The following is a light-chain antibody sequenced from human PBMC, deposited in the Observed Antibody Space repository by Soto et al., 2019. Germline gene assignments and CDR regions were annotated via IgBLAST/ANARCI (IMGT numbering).Light chain of an antibody. CDR1: SNDVGHSSF. CDR3: NAQADNGKHV. V-gene: IGLV2-8*01. Sequence: QSALTQPPSASGSPGQSVNISCTGNSNDVGHSSFISWYQQHPGKGPKLIIYEVSKRPSGVPDRFSGSKSGNTASLSVSGLQDEDEADYFCNAQADNGKHVFGTGTKVTVL. CDR2: EVS. J-gene: IGLJ1*01.